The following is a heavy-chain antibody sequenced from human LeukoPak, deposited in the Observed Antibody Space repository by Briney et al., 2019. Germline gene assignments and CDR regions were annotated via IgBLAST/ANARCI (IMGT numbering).Heavy chain of an antibody. CDR2: INPNFGGT. CDR3: ASDHRLPLLGWFVP. Sequence: ASVKVSCKASGYTFTAYDINWVRQAPGQGLEWMGGINPNFGGTNYAQKFQGRVTITRDTSISTAYMELNRLRSDDTAVYYCASDHRLPLLGWFVPWGQGTLDTVSS. V-gene: IGHV1-2*02. D-gene: IGHD2-15*01. J-gene: IGHJ5*02. CDR1: GYTFTAYD.